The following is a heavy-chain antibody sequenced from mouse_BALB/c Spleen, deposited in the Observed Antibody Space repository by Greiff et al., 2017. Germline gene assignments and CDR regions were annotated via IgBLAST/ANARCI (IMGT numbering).Heavy chain of an antibody. CDR2: ISSGGSYT. J-gene: IGHJ4*01. D-gene: IGHD2-10*01. V-gene: IGHV5-9-4*01. CDR1: GFTFSSYA. Sequence: EVMLVESGGGLVKPGGSLKLSCAASGFTFSSYAMSWVRQSPEKRLEWVAEISSGGSYTYYPDTVTGRFTISRDNAKNTLYLEMSSLRSEDTAMYYCARRRAYYGNPLAMDYWGQGTSVTVSS. CDR3: ARRRAYYGNPLAMDY.